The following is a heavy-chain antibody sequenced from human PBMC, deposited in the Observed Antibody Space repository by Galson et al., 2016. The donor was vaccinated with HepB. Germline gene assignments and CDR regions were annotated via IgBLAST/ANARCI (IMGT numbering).Heavy chain of an antibody. V-gene: IGHV3-30*03. J-gene: IGHJ5*02. Sequence: SLRLSCAASGFPFSAYGMSWVRQAPGKGLEWVSDISYDASSLHYGDSVKGRFTVSRDNSGHTLYLQMNSLIPEDTAVYYCVVSVYYRWGRGTLVTVSS. CDR1: GFPFSAYG. D-gene: IGHD3-22*01. CDR3: VVSVYYR. CDR2: ISYDASSL.